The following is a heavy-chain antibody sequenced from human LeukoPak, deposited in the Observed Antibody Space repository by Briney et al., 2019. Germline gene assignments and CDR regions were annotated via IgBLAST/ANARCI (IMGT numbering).Heavy chain of an antibody. CDR3: ARGYVIGELFSYFDP. J-gene: IGHJ5*02. CDR1: GGTFSSYG. CDR2: IIPITGTR. V-gene: IGHV1-69*13. D-gene: IGHD3-10*01. Sequence: SVKVSCKASGGTFSSYGINWVRQALGQGLEWMGGIIPITGTRNYAQKLQGRVTITADESTSTAYMELSSLRSEDTAVYYCARGYVIGELFSYFDPWGQGTLVTVTS.